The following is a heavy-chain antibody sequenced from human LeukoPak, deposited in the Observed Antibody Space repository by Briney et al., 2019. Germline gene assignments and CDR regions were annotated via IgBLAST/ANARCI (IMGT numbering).Heavy chain of an antibody. D-gene: IGHD3-22*01. J-gene: IGHJ4*02. CDR3: AGAYYYDSSGYFVDY. Sequence: SETLSLTCTVSGDSISSGDYYWSWIRQPAGKGLEWIGRIYTSGSTNYNPSLKSRVTISVDTSKNQFSLKLSSVTAADTAVYYCAGAYYYDSSGYFVDYWGQGTLVTVSS. V-gene: IGHV4-61*02. CDR1: GDSISSGDYY. CDR2: IYTSGST.